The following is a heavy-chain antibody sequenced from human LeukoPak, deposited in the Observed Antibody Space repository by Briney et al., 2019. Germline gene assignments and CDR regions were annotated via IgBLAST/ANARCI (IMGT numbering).Heavy chain of an antibody. CDR3: ATRPGLGAHYYFDY. CDR1: GGSISSSSYY. J-gene: IGHJ4*02. D-gene: IGHD1-26*01. V-gene: IGHV4-39*07. CDR2: IYYSGST. Sequence: SETLSLTCTVSGGSISSSSYYWGWIRQPPGKGLEWIGSIYYSGSTYYNPSLKSRVTISVDTSKNQFSLKLSSVTAADTAVYYCATRPGLGAHYYFDYWGQGTLVTVS.